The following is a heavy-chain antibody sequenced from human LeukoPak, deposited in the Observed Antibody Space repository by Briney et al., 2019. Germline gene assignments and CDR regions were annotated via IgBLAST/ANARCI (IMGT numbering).Heavy chain of an antibody. Sequence: GGSLRLSCAASGFTLSRYWMHWVRQAPGKGLVWVSRINTDGTSRSYADSVKGRFTISRDNAKNTLYLRMNSLRAEDTAVYYCARGGIASVDPTGYWGQGTLVTVSS. CDR3: ARGGIASVDPTGY. V-gene: IGHV3-74*01. CDR2: INTDGTSR. J-gene: IGHJ4*02. D-gene: IGHD6-13*01. CDR1: GFTLSRYW.